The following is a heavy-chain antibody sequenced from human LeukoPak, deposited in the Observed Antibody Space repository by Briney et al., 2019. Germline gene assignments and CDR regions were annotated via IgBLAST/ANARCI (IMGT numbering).Heavy chain of an antibody. CDR1: GFTFSSYG. CDR2: VWADGSRK. V-gene: IGHV3-33*01. Sequence: GRSLRLSCAASGFTFSSYGIHWVRQAPGKGLEWVAAVWADGSRKNYADSVKGRFTISRDNSNNMLYLQVNSLRAEDTAVYYCARDMAYYDSSGLDYWGQGTLVTVSS. CDR3: ARDMAYYDSSGLDY. J-gene: IGHJ4*02. D-gene: IGHD3-22*01.